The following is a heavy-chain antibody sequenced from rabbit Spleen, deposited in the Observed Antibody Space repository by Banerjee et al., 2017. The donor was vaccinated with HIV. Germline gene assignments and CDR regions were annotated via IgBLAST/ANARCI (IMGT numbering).Heavy chain of an antibody. D-gene: IGHD8-1*01. CDR1: GFSFNEFSFNRGYD. J-gene: IGHJ6*01. CDR2: AYAGSSDGT. V-gene: IGHV1S40*01. Sequence: QSLEESGGGLVTPGASLTLTCKASGFSFNEFSFNRGYDMFCVRLAPGKGLEWVACAYAGSSDGTSSAAWAKGRFTISKTSSTTVTLQMTSLTAADTATYFCARDAGTSFSTYGMDLWAQGPSSPS. CDR3: ARDAGTSFSTYGMDL.